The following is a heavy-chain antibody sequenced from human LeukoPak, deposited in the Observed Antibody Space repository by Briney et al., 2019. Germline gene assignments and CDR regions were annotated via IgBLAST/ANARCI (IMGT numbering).Heavy chain of an antibody. Sequence: SETLSLTCTVSGGSISSYYWSWIRQPPGKGLEWIGYIYYSGSTNYNPSPKSRVTISVDTSKNQFSLKLSSVTAADTAVYYCARGYSYGYSGNYFDYWGQGTLVTVSS. CDR3: ARGYSYGYSGNYFDY. J-gene: IGHJ4*02. D-gene: IGHD5-18*01. CDR1: GGSISSYY. V-gene: IGHV4-59*01. CDR2: IYYSGST.